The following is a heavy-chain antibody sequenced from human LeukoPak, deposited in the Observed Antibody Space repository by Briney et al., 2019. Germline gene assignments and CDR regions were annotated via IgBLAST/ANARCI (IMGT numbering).Heavy chain of an antibody. CDR2: ISGSGGST. CDR1: GFTFSSYA. V-gene: IGHV3-23*01. D-gene: IGHD2-2*01. Sequence: GGSLRLSCAASGFTFSSYAMSWVRQAPGKGLEWVSAISGSGGSTYYADSVKGRFIISRDNSKNTLYLQMNSLRAEDTAVYYCAKIELAYCSSTSCYAADYWGQGTLVTVSS. J-gene: IGHJ4*02. CDR3: AKIELAYCSSTSCYAADY.